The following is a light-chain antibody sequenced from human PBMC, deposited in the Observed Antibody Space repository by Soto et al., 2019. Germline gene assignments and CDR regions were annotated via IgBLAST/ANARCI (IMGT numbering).Light chain of an antibody. J-gene: IGKJ3*01. CDR1: QSVSSNF. Sequence: EIMLTPSPGTRSLSPGERATLSCRTSQSVSSNFLAWYQQIPGQAPRLLVYDTSSRATAIPDRFSGSGSGTDFTLTISRLEPEDFAVYYCQPYGRSPDLFTFGPGTKVDIK. V-gene: IGKV3-20*01. CDR2: DTS. CDR3: QPYGRSPDLFT.